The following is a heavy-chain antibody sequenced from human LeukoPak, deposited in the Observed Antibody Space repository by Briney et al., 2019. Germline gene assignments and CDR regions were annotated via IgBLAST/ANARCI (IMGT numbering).Heavy chain of an antibody. D-gene: IGHD3-22*01. CDR1: GFTFSSDS. CDR2: INSSSRYI. CDR3: ARDSSAQSYY. V-gene: IGHV3-21*01. J-gene: IGHJ4*02. Sequence: GGALRLSCAASGFTFSSDSMNWVRQAPGKGLELVSSINSSSRYIYYAYSVKGRFTISRDNAQTSLYLQMNSLRAEDTAVCYCARDSSAQSYYWGQGTLVTVSS.